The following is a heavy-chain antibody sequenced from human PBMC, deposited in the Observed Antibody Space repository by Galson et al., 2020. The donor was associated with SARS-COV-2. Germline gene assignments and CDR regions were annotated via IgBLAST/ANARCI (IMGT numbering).Heavy chain of an antibody. J-gene: IGHJ3*02. D-gene: IGHD3-3*01. Sequence: ASVKVSCKASGYTFTSYYMHWVRQAPGQGLEWMGIINPSGGSTSYAQKFQGRVTMTRDTSTSTVYMELSSLRSEDTAVYYCARDTDSTYYEFWSAISPRPYAFDIWGQGTMVTVSS. CDR3: ARDTDSTYYEFWSAISPRPYAFDI. CDR2: INPSGGST. CDR1: GYTFTSYY. V-gene: IGHV1-46*01.